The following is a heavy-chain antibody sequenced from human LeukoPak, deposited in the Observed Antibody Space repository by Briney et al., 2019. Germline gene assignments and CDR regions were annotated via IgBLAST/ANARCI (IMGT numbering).Heavy chain of an antibody. CDR3: ARWGFKGGLDY. CDR1: GFTFSSYA. D-gene: IGHD3-16*01. CDR2: ISYDGSNK. V-gene: IGHV3-30-3*01. Sequence: GGSLRLSCAASGFTFSSYAMHWVRQAPGKGLEWVAVISYDGSNKYYADSVKGRFTISRDNSKNTLYLQMNSLRAEDTAVYYCARWGFKGGLDYWGQGTLAAVSS. J-gene: IGHJ4*02.